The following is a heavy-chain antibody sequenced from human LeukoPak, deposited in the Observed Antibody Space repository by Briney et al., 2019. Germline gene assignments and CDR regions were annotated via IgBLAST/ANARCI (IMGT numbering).Heavy chain of an antibody. D-gene: IGHD3-22*01. CDR3: ARDSKSYYYDSSGYYFQH. J-gene: IGHJ1*01. CDR2: IYHSGST. Sequence: SGTLSLTCAVSGGSISSSNWWSWVRQPAGKGLEWIGEIYHSGSTNYNPSLKSRVTISVDKSKNQFSLKLSSVTAADTAVYYCARDSKSYYYDSSGYYFQHWGQGTLVTVSS. CDR1: GGSISSSNW. V-gene: IGHV4-4*02.